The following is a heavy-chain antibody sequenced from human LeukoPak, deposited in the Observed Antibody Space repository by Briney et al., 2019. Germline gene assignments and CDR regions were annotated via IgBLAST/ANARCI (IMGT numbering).Heavy chain of an antibody. CDR1: GFTVSSNY. Sequence: GGSLRLSCAASGFTVSSNYMSWVRQAPGKGLEWVSVIYSGGSTYYADSVKGRFTISRDNSKNTLYLQMNSLRAEDTAVYYCAREEQQQLAPRFDYWGQGTLVTVSS. D-gene: IGHD6-13*01. CDR2: IYSGGST. V-gene: IGHV3-66*01. J-gene: IGHJ4*02. CDR3: AREEQQQLAPRFDY.